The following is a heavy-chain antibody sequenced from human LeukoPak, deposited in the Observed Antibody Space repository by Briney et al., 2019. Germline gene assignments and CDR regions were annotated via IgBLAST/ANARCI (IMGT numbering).Heavy chain of an antibody. J-gene: IGHJ4*02. CDR1: GFTFSDYY. CDR3: ARSARDPSSDY. CDR2: ISSSGSTI. V-gene: IGHV3-11*01. Sequence: GGSLRLSCAASGFTFSDYYMSWIRQAPGKGLEWVSYISSSGSTIYYADSVKGRFTISRDNAKNSLYPQMNSLRAEDTAVYYCARSARDPSSDYWGQGTLVTVSS.